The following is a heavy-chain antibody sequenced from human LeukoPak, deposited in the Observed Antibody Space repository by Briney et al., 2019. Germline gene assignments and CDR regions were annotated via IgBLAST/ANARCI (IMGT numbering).Heavy chain of an antibody. CDR3: AKDHIVVVVAATPGFDY. D-gene: IGHD2-15*01. Sequence: PGGSLRLSCAASGFTFSSYAMSWVRQAPGEGLEWVSAISGSGGSTYYADSVKGRFTISRDNSKNTLYPQMNSLRAEDTAVYYCAKDHIVVVVAATPGFDYWGQGTLVTVSS. CDR1: GFTFSSYA. CDR2: ISGSGGST. V-gene: IGHV3-23*01. J-gene: IGHJ4*02.